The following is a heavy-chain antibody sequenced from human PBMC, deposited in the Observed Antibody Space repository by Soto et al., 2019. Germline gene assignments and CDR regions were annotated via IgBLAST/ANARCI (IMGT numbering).Heavy chain of an antibody. V-gene: IGHV1-69*06. Sequence: QVQLVQSGAGVKKPGSSVKVSCKASGGTFSSYAISWVRQAPGQGLEWMGGIIPIFGTANYAQKFQGRVTITADKSTSTAYMELSSLRSEDTAVYYCARAGGYYDSSGYYPDAFDIWGQGTMVTVSS. D-gene: IGHD3-22*01. J-gene: IGHJ3*02. CDR2: IIPIFGTA. CDR3: ARAGGYYDSSGYYPDAFDI. CDR1: GGTFSSYA.